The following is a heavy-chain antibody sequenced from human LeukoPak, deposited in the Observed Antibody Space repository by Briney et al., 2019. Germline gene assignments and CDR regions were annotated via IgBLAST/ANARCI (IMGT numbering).Heavy chain of an antibody. D-gene: IGHD2-2*01. Sequence: SVKVSCKASGGTFSSYAISWVRQAPGQGLEWMGGIIPIFGTANYAQKFQGRVTITADKSTSTAYMELSSLRSEDTAVYYCASLDPNCSSTSCYAGIYAFDIWGQGTMVTVSS. CDR2: IIPIFGTA. CDR3: ASLDPNCSSTSCYAGIYAFDI. CDR1: GGTFSSYA. V-gene: IGHV1-69*06. J-gene: IGHJ3*02.